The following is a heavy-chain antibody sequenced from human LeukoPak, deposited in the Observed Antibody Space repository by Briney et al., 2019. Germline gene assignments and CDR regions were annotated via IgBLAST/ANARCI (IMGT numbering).Heavy chain of an antibody. CDR3: ARDRSSGFKNDFDY. D-gene: IGHD6-19*01. Sequence: PGGSLRLSCAASGFSFSDDWMCWVRQAPGKGLQWVANINQDGSKKYYADSLKGRFTISRDNAKSSLYLQMNSLRAEDTALYYCARDRSSGFKNDFDYWGQGTLVTVSP. V-gene: IGHV3-7*01. CDR2: INQDGSKK. J-gene: IGHJ4*02. CDR1: GFSFSDDW.